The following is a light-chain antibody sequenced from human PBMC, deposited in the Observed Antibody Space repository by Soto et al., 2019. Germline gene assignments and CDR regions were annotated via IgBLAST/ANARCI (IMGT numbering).Light chain of an antibody. CDR2: GAS. CDR1: QSVSSSY. V-gene: IGKV3-20*01. J-gene: IGKJ3*01. Sequence: EIVLTQSPGTLSLSPGERATLSCRASQSVSSSYLAWYQQRTGQAPRLLIFGASYMATGVPDRFSGSGSGTYFTSTISRLEPEDFAVYYCQQYSSSPPEFTFGPGTKVDSK. CDR3: QQYSSSPPEFT.